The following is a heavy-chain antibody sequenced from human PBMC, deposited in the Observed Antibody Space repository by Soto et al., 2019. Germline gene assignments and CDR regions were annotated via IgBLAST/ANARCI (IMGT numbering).Heavy chain of an antibody. D-gene: IGHD3-10*01. CDR2: INPNSGGT. CDR3: ARVGGGLASLGYYGMDV. Sequence: QVQLVQSGAEVKKTGASVKVSCKASGYTFIGYYIHWVRQAPGQGLEWMGWINPNSGGTNYAQRFQGWVTMTRERSISTADMELSRLKSDDTAVYYCARVGGGLASLGYYGMDVWGQGTTVTVAS. CDR1: GYTFIGYY. V-gene: IGHV1-2*04. J-gene: IGHJ6*02.